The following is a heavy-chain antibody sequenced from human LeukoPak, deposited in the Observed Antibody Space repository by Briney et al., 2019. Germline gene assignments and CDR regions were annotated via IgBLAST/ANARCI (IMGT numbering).Heavy chain of an antibody. CDR2: ISWNGGNT. CDR1: GFNFDDYG. V-gene: IGHV3-20*04. J-gene: IGHJ4*02. D-gene: IGHD2-8*01. Sequence: GGSLRLSCAASGFNFDDYGMSWVRQAPGKGLEWVSGISWNGGNTDYADSVKGRFTISRDNAKNSLFLQVNSLRADDTAFYYCAREGIYCVNGVCYLDYWGQGTLVTVSS. CDR3: AREGIYCVNGVCYLDY.